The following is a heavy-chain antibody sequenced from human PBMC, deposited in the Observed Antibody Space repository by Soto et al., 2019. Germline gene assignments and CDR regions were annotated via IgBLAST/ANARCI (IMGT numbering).Heavy chain of an antibody. D-gene: IGHD6-6*01. V-gene: IGHV3-30-3*01. CDR3: ARQGMAARKYYSTYLDV. CDR2: ISSDATNK. Sequence: QVQLVESGGGVVQPGRSLRLSCAASGFTFRDYAMHWVRQAPGKGLEWVTLISSDATNKSLADSVKGRFTISRDNSTNTLYRQMNSLRVEDTGLYYCARQGMAARKYYSTYLDVWGQGTTVSV. J-gene: IGHJ6*02. CDR1: GFTFRDYA.